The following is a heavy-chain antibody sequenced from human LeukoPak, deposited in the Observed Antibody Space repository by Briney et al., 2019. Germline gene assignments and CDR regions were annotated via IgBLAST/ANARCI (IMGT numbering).Heavy chain of an antibody. CDR1: GFTFSSYS. D-gene: IGHD6-13*01. V-gene: IGHV3-48*01. Sequence: GGSLRLSCAASGFTFSSYSMNWVRQAPGKGLEWVSYISSSSSTIYYADSVKGRFTISRDNAKNSLYLQMNSLRAEDTAVYYCAKDPRIAAAGTAAPPFDPWGQGTLVTVSS. J-gene: IGHJ5*02. CDR3: AKDPRIAAAGTAAPPFDP. CDR2: ISSSSSTI.